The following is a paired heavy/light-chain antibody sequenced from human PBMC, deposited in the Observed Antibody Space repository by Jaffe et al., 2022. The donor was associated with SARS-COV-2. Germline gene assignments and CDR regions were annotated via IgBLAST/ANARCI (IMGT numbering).Heavy chain of an antibody. Sequence: QVQLQQWGAGLLRPSETLSLTCAVSGGSFTAYYWYWIRQAPGQRLEWIGEINHRGNTNYNPSLQSRVTMSIDTPNNQFSLNLTSVNAADTAVYYCARGNGDADYWGQGTLVTVTS. V-gene: IGHV4-34*01. CDR3: ARGNGDADY. J-gene: IGHJ4*02. CDR1: GGSFTAYY. CDR2: INHRGNT. D-gene: IGHD2-21*02.
Light chain of an antibody. Sequence: DIVMTQSPDSLAVSLGERATINCKSSQSLLFRSNNKNYLAWYQQIPGQPPKLLIFWASTRESGVPDRFSGSGSGTDFTLTISSLQAEDVAVYYCQQSYSTPYTFGQGTKLEIK. CDR1: QSLLFRSNNKNY. CDR3: QQSYSTPYT. J-gene: IGKJ2*01. CDR2: WAS. V-gene: IGKV4-1*01.